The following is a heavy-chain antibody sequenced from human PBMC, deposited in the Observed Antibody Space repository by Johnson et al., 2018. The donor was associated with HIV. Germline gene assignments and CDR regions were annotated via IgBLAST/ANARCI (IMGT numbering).Heavy chain of an antibody. J-gene: IGHJ3*02. CDR3: ARDPVVAHAFDI. V-gene: IGHV3-11*04. D-gene: IGHD3-22*01. Sequence: QVQLVESGGGLVKPGGSLRLSCAASGFTFSDYYMSWIRQAPGKGLEWVSYISSSGSIIYYSDSVKGRFAISRDNVKNSLYLQMNSLGAEDTAVYYCARDPVVAHAFDIWGQGTIVTVSS. CDR2: ISSSGSII. CDR1: GFTFSDYY.